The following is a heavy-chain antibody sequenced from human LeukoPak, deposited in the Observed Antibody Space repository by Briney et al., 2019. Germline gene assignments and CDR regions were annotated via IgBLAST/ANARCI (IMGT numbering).Heavy chain of an antibody. J-gene: IGHJ4*02. V-gene: IGHV1-69*01. Sequence: SSVKVSFKTSGGTFSSYTVSRVRQAPGHELEWMGGIIPLFGTTNYVQKIQGRVKITADESTSTAYMELSRLRSEDTAVYYCARGGVVRGVIMAYWGQGTLVTVSS. D-gene: IGHD3-10*01. CDR3: ARGGVVRGVIMAY. CDR1: GGTFSSYT. CDR2: IIPLFGTT.